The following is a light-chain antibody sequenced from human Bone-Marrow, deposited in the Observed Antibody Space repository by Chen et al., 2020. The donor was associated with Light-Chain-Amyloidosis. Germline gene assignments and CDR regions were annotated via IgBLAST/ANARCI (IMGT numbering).Light chain of an antibody. V-gene: IGKV4-1*01. J-gene: IGKJ1*01. CDR1: QSIPYNSCNTSY. Sequence: EIVMTQSPDSLAVSLGERATIHCKSSQSIPYNSCNTSYLAWYQQKAGQPPKLLIYWASTRASGVPDRVRGSGSETDFTLTISRLQAEDVAVYYCQQYCDAPLTFGLGTRVEI. CDR2: WAS. CDR3: QQYCDAPLT.